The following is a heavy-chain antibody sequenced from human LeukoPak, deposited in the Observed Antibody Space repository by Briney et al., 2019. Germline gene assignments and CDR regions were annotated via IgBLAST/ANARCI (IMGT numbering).Heavy chain of an antibody. CDR2: IYYSGST. CDR3: ARVNEYGDSKIDY. D-gene: IGHD4-17*01. V-gene: IGHV4-59*01. J-gene: IGHJ4*02. CDR1: GCSFSSYY. Sequence: SETLSLTCTVSGCSFSSYYRSWIRQPPGKGLEWIGYIYYSGSTNYYPSLKSRVTISVDTSKNQFSLKLSSVTAADTAVYYCARVNEYGDSKIDYWGQGTLVTVSS.